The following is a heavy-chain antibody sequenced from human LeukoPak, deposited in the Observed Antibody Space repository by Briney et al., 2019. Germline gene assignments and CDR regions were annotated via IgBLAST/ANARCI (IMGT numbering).Heavy chain of an antibody. CDR3: ARDRTDYDAFDI. CDR2: IYHSGST. J-gene: IGHJ3*02. V-gene: IGHV4-4*02. CDR1: GDSISSSNW. Sequence: SETLSLTCAVSGDSISSSNWWSWVRQPPGKGLEWIGEIYHSGSTNYNPSLKSRVTISVDKSKNQFTLKLSAVTAADTAVYYCARDRTDYDAFDIWAKGQWSPSFQ. D-gene: IGHD3/OR15-3a*01.